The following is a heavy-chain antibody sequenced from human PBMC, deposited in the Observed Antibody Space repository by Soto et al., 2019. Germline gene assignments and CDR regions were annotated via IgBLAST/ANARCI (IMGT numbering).Heavy chain of an antibody. CDR1: GFTFSSYG. Sequence: QVQLVESGGGMVQPGRSLRLSCAASGFTFSSYGMHWVRQAPGKGLEWVAVISYDGSNKYYADSVKGRFTISRDNSKNTLYLQMNSLRAEDTAVYYCAKALSIVATADYWGQGTLVTVSS. D-gene: IGHD5-12*01. J-gene: IGHJ4*02. V-gene: IGHV3-30*18. CDR3: AKALSIVATADY. CDR2: ISYDGSNK.